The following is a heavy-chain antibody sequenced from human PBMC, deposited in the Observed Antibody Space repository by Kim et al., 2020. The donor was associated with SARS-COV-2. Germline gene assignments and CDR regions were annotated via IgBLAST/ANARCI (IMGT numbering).Heavy chain of an antibody. V-gene: IGHV3-30*04. D-gene: IGHD4-4*01. Sequence: GGSLRLSCAASGFTFSSYAMHWVRQAPGKGLEWVAVISYDGSNKYYADSVKGRFTISRDNSKNTLYLQMNSLRAEDTAGYYCARSTLARGTGLQSHGYGMDVWGQETTVTVSS. CDR1: GFTFSSYA. CDR2: ISYDGSNK. J-gene: IGHJ6*02. CDR3: ARSTLARGTGLQSHGYGMDV.